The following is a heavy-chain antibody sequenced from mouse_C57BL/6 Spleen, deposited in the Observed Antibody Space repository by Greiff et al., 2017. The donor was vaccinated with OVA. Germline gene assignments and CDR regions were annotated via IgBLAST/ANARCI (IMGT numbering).Heavy chain of an antibody. CDR3: AREGVYDGYYLFDS. CDR2: IDPSDSET. D-gene: IGHD2-3*01. J-gene: IGHJ2*01. V-gene: IGHV1-52*01. Sequence: VQLQQPGAELVRPGSSVKLSCKASGYTFTSYWMHWVKQRPIQGLEWIGNIDPSDSETHYNQKFKDKATLTVDKSSSPAYMQLSSLTSQDSAVYYGAREGVYDGYYLFDSWGQGTTLTVSS. CDR1: GYTFTSYW.